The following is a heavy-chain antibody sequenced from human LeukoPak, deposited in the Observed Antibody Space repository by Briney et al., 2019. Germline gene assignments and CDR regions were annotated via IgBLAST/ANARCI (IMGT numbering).Heavy chain of an antibody. D-gene: IGHD3-22*01. J-gene: IGHJ4*02. CDR3: ARDMLYYDSSGYCFFDY. Sequence: KAGGSLRLSCAASGFTFSSYSMNWVRQAPGKGLEWVSPISSSSSYIYYADSVKGRFTISRDNAKNSLYLQMNSLRAEDTAVYYCARDMLYYDSSGYCFFDYWGQGTLVTVSS. CDR1: GFTFSSYS. V-gene: IGHV3-21*01. CDR2: ISSSSSYI.